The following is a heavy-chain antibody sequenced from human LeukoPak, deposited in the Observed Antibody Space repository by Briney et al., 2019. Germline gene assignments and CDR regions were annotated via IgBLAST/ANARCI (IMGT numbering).Heavy chain of an antibody. Sequence: SETLSLTCAVYGGSFSGYYWSWIRQPPGKGLEWIGEINHSGSTNYNPSLKSRVTISVDTSKNQFSLKLSSVTAADTAVYYCARLTLYSYGNLDYWGQGALVTVSS. D-gene: IGHD5-18*01. V-gene: IGHV4-34*01. CDR1: GGSFSGYY. CDR3: ARLTLYSYGNLDY. CDR2: INHSGST. J-gene: IGHJ4*02.